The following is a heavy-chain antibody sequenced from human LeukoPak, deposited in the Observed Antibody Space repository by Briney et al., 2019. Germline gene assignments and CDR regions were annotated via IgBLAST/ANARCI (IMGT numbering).Heavy chain of an antibody. Sequence: GGSLRLSCTPSGFTFSSYSMNWVRQAPGKGLEWVSYISSSSSTIYYADSVKGRFTISRDNAKNSLYLQMNSLRAEDTAVYYCARTGLRVNHAFDIWGQGTMVTVSS. V-gene: IGHV3-48*01. CDR2: ISSSSSTI. CDR3: ARTGLRVNHAFDI. D-gene: IGHD1-14*01. J-gene: IGHJ3*02. CDR1: GFTFSSYS.